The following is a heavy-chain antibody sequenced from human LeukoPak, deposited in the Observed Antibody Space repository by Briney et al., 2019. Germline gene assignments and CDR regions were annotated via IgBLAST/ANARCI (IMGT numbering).Heavy chain of an antibody. CDR2: IISSSTYI. CDR1: GFTFSRYW. CDR3: ARGLDSYWYEVLDF. J-gene: IGHJ4*02. Sequence: PGGSLRLSCAASGFTFSRYWMSWVRQAPGKGLEWVSSIISSSTYIYYADSVKGRFTISRDNAKNSLYLQMDSLRAEDTAVYFCARGLDSYWYEVLDFWGQGTLVTVSS. V-gene: IGHV3-21*01. D-gene: IGHD1-26*01.